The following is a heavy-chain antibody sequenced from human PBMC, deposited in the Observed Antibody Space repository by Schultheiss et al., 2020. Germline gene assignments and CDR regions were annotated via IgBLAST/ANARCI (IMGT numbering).Heavy chain of an antibody. CDR2: IYYSGST. V-gene: IGHV4-59*12. Sequence: SQTLSLTCTVSGGSISSYYWSWIRQPPGKGLEWIGYIYYSGSTNYNPSLKSRVTISVDTSKNQFSLKLSSVTAADTAVYYCASGSNHYYYYGMDVWGQGTTVTVSS. CDR3: ASGSNHYYYYGMDV. D-gene: IGHD2-15*01. J-gene: IGHJ6*02. CDR1: GGSISSYY.